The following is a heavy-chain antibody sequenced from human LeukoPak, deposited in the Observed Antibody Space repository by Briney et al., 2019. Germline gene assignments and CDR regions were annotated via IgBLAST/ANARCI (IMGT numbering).Heavy chain of an antibody. J-gene: IGHJ4*02. Sequence: KSGESLKISCKGSGYNFTTYWTSWVRQMPGKGLEWMGRIDPSDSYINYNPSFQGHVTISSDKSISTAYLQWSSLKASDTAMYYCARLRDGTIDYWGQGTLVTVSS. CDR1: GYNFTTYW. CDR2: IDPSDSYI. V-gene: IGHV5-10-1*01. CDR3: ARLRDGTIDY.